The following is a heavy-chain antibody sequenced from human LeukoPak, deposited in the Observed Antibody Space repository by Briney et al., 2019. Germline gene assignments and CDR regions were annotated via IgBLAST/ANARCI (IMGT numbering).Heavy chain of an antibody. CDR2: IYYSGST. CDR3: ARAGASGSIVVEPAAIPHYYYYMDV. CDR1: GGSISSGDYY. J-gene: IGHJ6*03. Sequence: SQTLSLTCTVSGGSISSGDYYWSWIRQPPGKGLEWIGYIYYSGSTYYNPSLKSRTTISVDTSKNQFSLKLSSVTAADTAVYYCARAGASGSIVVEPAAIPHYYYYMDVWGKGTTVTVSS. D-gene: IGHD2-2*02. V-gene: IGHV4-30-4*08.